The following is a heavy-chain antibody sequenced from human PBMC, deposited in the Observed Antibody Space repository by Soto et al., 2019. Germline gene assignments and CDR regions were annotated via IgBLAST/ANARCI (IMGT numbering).Heavy chain of an antibody. CDR2: ISTSGTST. V-gene: IGHV3-11*01. Sequence: QVQLVESGGGLVKPGGSLRLSCAVSGFTFSNYYMAWIRQAPGKGLEWVSYISTSGTSTFYADSVKDRFTISRDNAENSLLLQMDSLRVEDTAVYFCARDGVRFRAGFDSWGQGTLVTVAS. J-gene: IGHJ4*02. CDR3: ARDGVRFRAGFDS. D-gene: IGHD3-16*01. CDR1: GFTFSNYY.